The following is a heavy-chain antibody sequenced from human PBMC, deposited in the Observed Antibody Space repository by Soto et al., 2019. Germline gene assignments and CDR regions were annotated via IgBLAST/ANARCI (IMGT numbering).Heavy chain of an antibody. V-gene: IGHV1-18*01. J-gene: IGHJ3*02. Sequence: QVQLVQSGAEVKKPGASVKVSCKASGYTFTSYGISWVRQAPGQGLEWMGWISAYNGNTNYAQKLQGRGTMTTDTSTSTAYMELRSLRSDDTAVYYCARDLPPRHYSSSWYDFSGDAFDIWGQGTMVTVSS. CDR1: GYTFTSYG. CDR2: ISAYNGNT. D-gene: IGHD6-13*01. CDR3: ARDLPPRHYSSSWYDFSGDAFDI.